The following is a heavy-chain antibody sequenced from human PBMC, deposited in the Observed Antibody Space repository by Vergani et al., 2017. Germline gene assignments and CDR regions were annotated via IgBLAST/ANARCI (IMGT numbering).Heavy chain of an antibody. CDR2: ISARYPST. CDR1: GFTFSACP. D-gene: IGHD3-22*01. J-gene: IGHJ4*02. CDR3: ARLSYDTTPYLQGGYDC. V-gene: IGHV3-23*04. Sequence: DVHLAESGGGLVQPGGSLRLSCTASGFTFSACPMTWVRQAPGKGLEWVSAISARYPSTYYADSVKGRFTISRDNSKNMLYLQMNSLRAEDTAVYYCARLSYDTTPYLQGGYDCWGQGTLVSVSS.